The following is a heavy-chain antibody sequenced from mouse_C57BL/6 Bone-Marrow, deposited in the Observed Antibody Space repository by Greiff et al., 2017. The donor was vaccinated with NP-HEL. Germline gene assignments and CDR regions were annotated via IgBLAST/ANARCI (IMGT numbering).Heavy chain of an antibody. D-gene: IGHD1-1*02. CDR1: GFNIKDDY. Sequence: EVQLQQSGAELVRPGASVKLSCTASGFNIKDDYMHWVKQRPEQGLEWIGWIDPENGDTEYASKFQGKATITADTSSNTAYLQLSSLTSEDTAVYYWTTYGDWYFDVWGTGTTVTVSS. CDR2: IDPENGDT. V-gene: IGHV14-4*01. J-gene: IGHJ1*03. CDR3: TTYGDWYFDV.